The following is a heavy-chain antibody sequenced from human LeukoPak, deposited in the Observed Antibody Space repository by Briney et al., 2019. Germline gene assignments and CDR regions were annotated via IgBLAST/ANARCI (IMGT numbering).Heavy chain of an antibody. CDR1: GYTFTGYY. CDR3: AKSSIAARRRAFDI. J-gene: IGHJ3*02. Sequence: GASVKVSCKASGYTFTGYYMHWVRQAPGQGLEWMGWINTNTGNPTYAQGFTGRFVFSLDTSVSTAYLQISSLKAEDTAVYYCAKSSIAARRRAFDIWGQGTMVTVSS. V-gene: IGHV7-4-1*02. D-gene: IGHD6-6*01. CDR2: INTNTGNP.